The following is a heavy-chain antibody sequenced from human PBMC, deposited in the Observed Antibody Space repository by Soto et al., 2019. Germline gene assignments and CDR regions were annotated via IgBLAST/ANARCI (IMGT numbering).Heavy chain of an antibody. D-gene: IGHD1-1*01. CDR2: IIPIFDTA. CDR3: ARNGTLTAYSSGTDV. CDR1: GGTFSDAT. J-gene: IGHJ6*02. Sequence: GASVKGSCKASGGTFSDATINWVRQAPGQRLEWMGGIIPIFDTANYAEKFQGRVTITADESTSTSFMEVRSLRSEETAVYYCARNGTLTAYSSGTDVWGQGTMVTVSS. V-gene: IGHV1-69*13.